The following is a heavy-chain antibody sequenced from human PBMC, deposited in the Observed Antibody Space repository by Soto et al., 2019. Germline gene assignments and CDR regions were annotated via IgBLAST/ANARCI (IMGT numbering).Heavy chain of an antibody. CDR3: VKDEQKYSSSWSLPDY. Sequence: GGSLRLSCSASGFTFSSYAMHWVRQAPGKGLEYVSAISSNGGSTYYADSVKGRFTISRDNSKNTLYLQMSSLRAEDTAVYYCVKDEQKYSSSWSLPDYWGQGTLVTGSS. CDR2: ISSNGGST. CDR1: GFTFSSYA. J-gene: IGHJ4*02. V-gene: IGHV3-64D*08. D-gene: IGHD6-13*01.